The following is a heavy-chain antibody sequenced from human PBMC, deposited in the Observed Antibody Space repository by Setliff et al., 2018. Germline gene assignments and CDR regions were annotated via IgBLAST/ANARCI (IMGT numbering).Heavy chain of an antibody. Sequence: PGGSLRLSCVVSGFSVSNDFMGWVRQAPGKGLEWVSVIYNRGHTYYADSVEGRFTISRDNSKNTLYLQMNSLTAEDTAMYYCARDRGGTNPWFDSWGQGTLVTVSS. V-gene: IGHV3-53*01. CDR1: GFSVSNDF. CDR2: IYNRGHT. D-gene: IGHD3-10*01. J-gene: IGHJ5*01. CDR3: ARDRGGTNPWFDS.